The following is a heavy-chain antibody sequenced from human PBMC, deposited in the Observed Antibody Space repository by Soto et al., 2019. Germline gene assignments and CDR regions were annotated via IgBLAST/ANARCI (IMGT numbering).Heavy chain of an antibody. D-gene: IGHD3-22*01. CDR2: ISAYNGNT. Sequence: ASVKVSCKASGYTFTSYGISWVRQAPGQGLEWMGWISAYNGNTNYAQKLQGRVTMTTDTSTSTAYMELRSLRSDDTAVYYCARDRMISTYDSSGPDAFDIWGQGTMVTVSS. CDR1: GYTFTSYG. J-gene: IGHJ3*02. V-gene: IGHV1-18*01. CDR3: ARDRMISTYDSSGPDAFDI.